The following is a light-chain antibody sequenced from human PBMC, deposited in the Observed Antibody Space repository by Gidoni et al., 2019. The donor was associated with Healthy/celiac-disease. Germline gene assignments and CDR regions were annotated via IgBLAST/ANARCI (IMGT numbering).Light chain of an antibody. Sequence: ELVLKQSPGTLSLSPGERATLSCRASQSVSSSYLAWYQQKPGQAPRLLIYGASSRATGIPDRFSGSGSGTDFTLTISRLEPEDFAVYYCQQYGSSPSWTFGQGTKVEIK. V-gene: IGKV3-20*01. J-gene: IGKJ1*01. CDR3: QQYGSSPSWT. CDR2: GAS. CDR1: QSVSSSY.